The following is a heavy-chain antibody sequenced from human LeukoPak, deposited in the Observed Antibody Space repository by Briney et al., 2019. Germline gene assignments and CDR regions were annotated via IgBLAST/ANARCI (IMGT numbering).Heavy chain of an antibody. CDR1: GFTFSSHG. V-gene: IGHV3-23*01. CDR2: ISGSGGST. D-gene: IGHD6-6*01. Sequence: GGSLRLSCAASGFTFSSHGMNWVRQAPGKGLEWVSAISGSGGSTYYADSVKGRFTISRDNSKNTLYLQMNSLRAEDTAVYYCAKDRVPLAARPLHFDYWGQGTLVTVSS. J-gene: IGHJ4*02. CDR3: AKDRVPLAARPLHFDY.